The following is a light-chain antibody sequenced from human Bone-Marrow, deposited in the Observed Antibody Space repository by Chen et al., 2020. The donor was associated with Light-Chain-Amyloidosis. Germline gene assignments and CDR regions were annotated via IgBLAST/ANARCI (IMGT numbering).Light chain of an antibody. CDR2: DVT. J-gene: IGLJ2*01. Sequence: QSALTQPASVSGSPRQSLTISFTGTGSDVGGYNYVSWYQQHPGKAPKLIIYDVTYRPSGVSNRCSGSKSGNTASLTISGLQAEEEADYYCSSFTRNNALVVGGGTKLTVL. CDR1: GSDVGGYNY. V-gene: IGLV2-14*03. CDR3: SSFTRNNALV.